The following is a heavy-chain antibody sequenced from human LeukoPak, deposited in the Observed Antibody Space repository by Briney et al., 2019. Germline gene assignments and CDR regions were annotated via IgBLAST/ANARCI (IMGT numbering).Heavy chain of an antibody. CDR2: IYPGDSDT. CDR1: GYSFTSYW. V-gene: IGHV5-51*01. CDR3: ARPSSRWYEHFDY. J-gene: IGHJ4*02. Sequence: GESLKISRKGSGYSFTSYWIGLVRQMPGKGLEWVGNIYPGDSDTRYSPSFQGQVTISADKSISTAYLQWSSLNASDNAMYYCARPSSRWYEHFDYWGQGTLVTVSS. D-gene: IGHD6-13*01.